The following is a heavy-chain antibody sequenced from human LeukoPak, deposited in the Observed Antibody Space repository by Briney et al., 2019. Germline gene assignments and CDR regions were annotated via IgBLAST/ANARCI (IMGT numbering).Heavy chain of an antibody. CDR1: GGSISSYY. CDR3: ARVSSGVYFDY. CDR2: IYYSGST. J-gene: IGHJ4*02. Sequence: PSETLSLTCTVSGGSISSYYWSWIRQPPGKGLEWIGYIYYSGSTNYNPSPKSRVTISVDTSKNQFSPQLSSVTAADTAVYYCARVSSGVYFDYWGQGTLVTVSS. D-gene: IGHD2-15*01. V-gene: IGHV4-59*01.